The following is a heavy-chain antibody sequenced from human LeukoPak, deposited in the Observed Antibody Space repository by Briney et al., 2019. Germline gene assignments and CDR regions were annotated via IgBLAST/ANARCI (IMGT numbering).Heavy chain of an antibody. Sequence: PGGSLRLSCAASGFTFSSYSMNWVRQAPRKGLEWVSYISSSSSTIYYADSVKGRFTISRDNAKNSLYLQMNSLRDEDTAVYYCARDWGPLYYYYGMDVWGQGTTVTVSS. CDR3: ARDWGPLYYYYGMDV. CDR1: GFTFSSYS. CDR2: ISSSSSTI. J-gene: IGHJ6*02. V-gene: IGHV3-48*02. D-gene: IGHD3-16*01.